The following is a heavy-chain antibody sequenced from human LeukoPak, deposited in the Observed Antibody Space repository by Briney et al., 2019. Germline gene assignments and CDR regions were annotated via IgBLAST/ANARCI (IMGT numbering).Heavy chain of an antibody. CDR3: AKDLRIAAAAYYFDY. V-gene: IGHV3-30*18. D-gene: IGHD6-13*01. J-gene: IGHJ4*02. Sequence: GGSLRLSCAASGFTFSSYGMHWVRQAPGKGLEWVAVISYDGSNKYYADSVKGRFTISRDNSKNTLYLQMNSLRAEDTAVYYCAKDLRIAAAAYYFDYWGQGTLVTVSS. CDR1: GFTFSSYG. CDR2: ISYDGSNK.